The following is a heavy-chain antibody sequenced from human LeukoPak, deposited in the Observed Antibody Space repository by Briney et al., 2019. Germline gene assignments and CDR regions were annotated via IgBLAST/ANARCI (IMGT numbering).Heavy chain of an antibody. D-gene: IGHD2-2*01. V-gene: IGHV1-8*01. CDR1: GYTFTSYD. CDR2: MNPNSGNT. CDR3: ARVTGYCSSTSCYGGRAFDP. Sequence: ASVKVSCKASGYTFTSYDINWVRQATGQGLEWMGWMNPNSGNTGYAQKFQGRVTMTRNTSISTAYMELSSLRSEDTAVYYCARVTGYCSSTSCYGGRAFDPWGQGTLVTVSS. J-gene: IGHJ5*02.